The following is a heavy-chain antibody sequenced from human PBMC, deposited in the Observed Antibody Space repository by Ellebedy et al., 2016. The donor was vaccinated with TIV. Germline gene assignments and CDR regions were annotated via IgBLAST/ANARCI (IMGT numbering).Heavy chain of an antibody. CDR3: ATEIPESYYFDY. D-gene: IGHD2-2*02. Sequence: AASVKVSCKASVNTFTNYYLHWFRQAPGQGLEWMGINRPSGRVQKLQERVSMTRDTSTNTVFMELSNLKSDDTAVYYCATEIPESYYFDYWGQGTLVTVSS. CDR2: NRPSGR. V-gene: IGHV1-46*04. J-gene: IGHJ4*02. CDR1: VNTFTNYY.